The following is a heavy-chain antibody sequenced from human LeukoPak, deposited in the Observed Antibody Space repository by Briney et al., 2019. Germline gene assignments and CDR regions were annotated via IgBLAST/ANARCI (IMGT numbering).Heavy chain of an antibody. CDR1: GVSFDDYY. D-gene: IGHD4-17*01. V-gene: IGHV4-34*01. CDR3: TRMTTGHDY. J-gene: IGHJ4*02. Sequence: PSETLSLTCAVSGVSFDDYYWAWVRQTPGKGLEWIGEINHSGYTNDNPSLKSRVTLSIDTSRKQFSPNMRSVTVADAGIYFCTRMTTGHDYWGQGTLVTVSS. CDR2: INHSGYT.